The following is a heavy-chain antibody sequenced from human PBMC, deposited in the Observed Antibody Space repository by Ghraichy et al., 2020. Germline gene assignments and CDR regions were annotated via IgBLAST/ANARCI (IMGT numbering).Heavy chain of an antibody. V-gene: IGHV3-30*18. CDR1: GFTFSIYG. CDR2: ISHDGSNQ. Sequence: GALRLSCAASGFTFSIYGMHWVRQAPGKGLEWVALISHDGSNQYYADSVKGRFTISRDNSKNTLYLQMNSLRPEDTAVYYCAKAHDCSGDCLIFDYWGQGTLVTVPS. D-gene: IGHD2-21*02. CDR3: AKAHDCSGDCLIFDY. J-gene: IGHJ4*02.